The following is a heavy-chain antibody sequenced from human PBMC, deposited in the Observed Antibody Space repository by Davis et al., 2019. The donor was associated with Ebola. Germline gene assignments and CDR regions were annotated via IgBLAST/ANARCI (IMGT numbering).Heavy chain of an antibody. CDR3: ARDGRYNWNYGWFDP. D-gene: IGHD1-7*01. J-gene: IGHJ5*02. V-gene: IGHV1-3*01. Sequence: ASVKVSCKASGYTFTSYAMHWVRQAPGQRLEWMGWINAGNGNTKYSQKFQGRVTITRDTSASTAYMELRSLRSEDTAVYYCARDGRYNWNYGWFDPWGQGTLVTVSS. CDR2: INAGNGNT. CDR1: GYTFTSYA.